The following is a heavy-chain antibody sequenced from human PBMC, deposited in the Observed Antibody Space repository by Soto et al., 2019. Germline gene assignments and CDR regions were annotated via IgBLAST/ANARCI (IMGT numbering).Heavy chain of an antibody. CDR3: ARISVASRYMDV. D-gene: IGHD5-12*01. V-gene: IGHV4-39*01. CDR2: FYYSGST. CDR1: GGSISSSSYY. Sequence: QLQLEESGPGLVKPSETLSLTCTVSGGSISSSSYYWGWIRQSPGKGLEWIGSFYYSGSTYYSPSLKSRVTVSGDTSKKQISLRPSSVTAADTAVYYCARISVASRYMDVWGKGSTVTVSS. J-gene: IGHJ6*03.